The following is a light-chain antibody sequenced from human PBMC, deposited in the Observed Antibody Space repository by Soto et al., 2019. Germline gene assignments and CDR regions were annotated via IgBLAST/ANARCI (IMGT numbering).Light chain of an antibody. V-gene: IGKV1-5*01. CDR1: QSIFTW. CDR3: QQYNTHS. J-gene: IGKJ4*01. Sequence: DIQMTQSPSTLSASVGDRVTITCRASQSIFTWLAWYQHKPGKAPKLLIYDASILESGVPSRFSGSGSGTLFTLTITSLQSDDFASYYCQQYNTHSFGGGTKVDIK. CDR2: DAS.